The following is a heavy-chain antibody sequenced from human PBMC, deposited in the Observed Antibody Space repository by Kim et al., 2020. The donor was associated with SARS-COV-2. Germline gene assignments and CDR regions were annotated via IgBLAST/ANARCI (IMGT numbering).Heavy chain of an antibody. Sequence: NPSVKSRVTVSVDTTNNRFSLKLSSVTAADTAVYYFARARVFWSGYYPDYWGQGTLVTVSS. V-gene: IGHV4-34*13. J-gene: IGHJ4*02. CDR3: ARARVFWSGYYPDY. D-gene: IGHD3-3*01.